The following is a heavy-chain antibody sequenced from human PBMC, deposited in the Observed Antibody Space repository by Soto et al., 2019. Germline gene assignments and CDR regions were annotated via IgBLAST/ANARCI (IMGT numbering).Heavy chain of an antibody. D-gene: IGHD3-3*01. V-gene: IGHV1-8*01. CDR3: AGGSEWQGVFDI. Sequence: QVQLVQSGAEVKKPGASVKVSCKASGYTFTSYDINWVRQATGQGLEWMGWMNPNSGNTGYAQKFQGRVTMTRNTSIRTAYMVLGRLRSEDTAVYSCAGGSEWQGVFDIWGQWTMVTVSS. CDR2: MNPNSGNT. J-gene: IGHJ3*02. CDR1: GYTFTSYD.